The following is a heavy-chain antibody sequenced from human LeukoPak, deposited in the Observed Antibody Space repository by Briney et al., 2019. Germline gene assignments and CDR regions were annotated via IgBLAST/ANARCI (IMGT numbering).Heavy chain of an antibody. V-gene: IGHV3-23*01. CDR1: GFTFYNYA. D-gene: IGHD2-2*01. Sequence: GGSLRLSCAASGFTFYNYAMTRVRQAPGKGLEWVSSIIGTGGTLYADSVKGRFTISRDNSKNTLYLQVNSLRVEDTAIYYCACQKEYFSSGRCYFDHWGQGTLVTVSS. CDR2: IIGTGGT. CDR3: ACQKEYFSSGRCYFDH. J-gene: IGHJ4*02.